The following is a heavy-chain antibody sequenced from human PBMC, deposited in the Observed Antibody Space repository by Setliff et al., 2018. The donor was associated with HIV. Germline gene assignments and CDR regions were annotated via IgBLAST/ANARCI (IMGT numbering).Heavy chain of an antibody. Sequence: QPGGSLRLSCAASGFTVSSNYMSWVRQAPGKGLEWVSVLYSGGSTYYADSVKGRFTISRDNSKNTLYLQMNSLRADDTAVYYCARDRVYYDSSSSYGSYWYFDLWGRGTLVTVSS. V-gene: IGHV3-66*02. D-gene: IGHD3-22*01. CDR3: ARDRVYYDSSSSYGSYWYFDL. CDR2: LYSGGST. J-gene: IGHJ2*01. CDR1: GFTVSSNY.